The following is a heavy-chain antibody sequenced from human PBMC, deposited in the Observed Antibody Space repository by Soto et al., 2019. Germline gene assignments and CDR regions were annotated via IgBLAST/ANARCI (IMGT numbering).Heavy chain of an antibody. CDR3: AKVGYGSGSYYFDY. Sequence: GGSLRLSCAASGFTFDDYAMHWVRQAPGKGLEWVSGISWNSGSIGYADSVKGRFTISRDNAKNSLYLQMNSLRAEDTALYYCAKVGYGSGSYYFDYWGQGTLVTVSS. V-gene: IGHV3-9*01. J-gene: IGHJ4*02. CDR2: ISWNSGSI. D-gene: IGHD3-10*01. CDR1: GFTFDDYA.